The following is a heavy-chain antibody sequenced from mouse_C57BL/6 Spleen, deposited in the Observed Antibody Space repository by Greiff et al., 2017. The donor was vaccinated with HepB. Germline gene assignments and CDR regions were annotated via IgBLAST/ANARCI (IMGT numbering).Heavy chain of an antibody. J-gene: IGHJ2*01. CDR2: IWSGGST. CDR1: GFSLTSYG. CDR3: ARVAKRDYFDY. Sequence: QVQLKESGPGLVQPSQSLSITCTVSGFSLTSYGVHWVRQSPGKGLEWLGVIWSGGSTDYNAAFISRLSISKDNSKSQVFLKMNSLQADDTAIYYCARVAKRDYFDYWGQGTTLTVSS. V-gene: IGHV2-2*01.